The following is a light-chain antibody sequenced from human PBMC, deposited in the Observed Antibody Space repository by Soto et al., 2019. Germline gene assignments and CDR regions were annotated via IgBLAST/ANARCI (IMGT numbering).Light chain of an antibody. J-gene: IGKJ2*01. CDR1: QTMRNY. CDR3: QQSYNTPYT. V-gene: IGKV1-39*01. Sequence: DIQLTQSPSSLSASVGDRVAITCRASQTMRNYLNWYQQKPGKAPTLLIYGASRLQSGVPPRFSGSGSGTDFSLIISNLQSEDLATYYCQQSYNTPYTFGQGTKL. CDR2: GAS.